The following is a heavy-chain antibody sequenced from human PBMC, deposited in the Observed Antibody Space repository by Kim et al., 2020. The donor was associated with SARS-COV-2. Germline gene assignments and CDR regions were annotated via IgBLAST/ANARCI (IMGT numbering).Heavy chain of an antibody. J-gene: IGHJ6*02. V-gene: IGHV3-33*01. CDR3: ARAWETVYGMDV. Sequence: GGSLRLSCAASGFTFSSYGMHWVRQAPGKGLEWVAVIWYDGSNKYYADSVKGRLTISRDNSKNTLYLQMNSLRAEDTAVYYCARAWETVYGMDVWGQGTTVTVSS. CDR2: IWYDGSNK. CDR1: GFTFSSYG. D-gene: IGHD1-26*01.